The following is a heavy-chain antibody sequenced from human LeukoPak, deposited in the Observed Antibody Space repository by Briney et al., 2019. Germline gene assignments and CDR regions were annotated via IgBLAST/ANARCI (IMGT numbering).Heavy chain of an antibody. Sequence: EASVKVSCKASGYTFTSYGISWVRQAPGQGLEWMGWISAYNGNTNYAQKLQGRVTMTTDTSTSTAYMELRGLRSDDTAVYYCARDVAEYYDSSYAFDIWGQGTMVTVSS. CDR2: ISAYNGNT. CDR3: ARDVAEYYDSSYAFDI. D-gene: IGHD3-22*01. CDR1: GYTFTSYG. V-gene: IGHV1-18*01. J-gene: IGHJ3*02.